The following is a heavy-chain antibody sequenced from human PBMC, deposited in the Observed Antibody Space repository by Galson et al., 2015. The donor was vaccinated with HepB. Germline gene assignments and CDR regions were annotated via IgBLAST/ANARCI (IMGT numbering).Heavy chain of an antibody. V-gene: IGHV1-2*06. CDR3: ARDFITAVDFVGIDV. D-gene: IGHD6-13*01. Sequence: SVKVSCKAFGYTFTDYYIHWLRQAPGQGLEWLGRINPNSGDTNYAQTFQGRVAMTRDTSINASYMELSSLKSDDSALYYCARDFITAVDFVGIDVWGQGTTVTVSS. CDR1: GYTFTDYY. CDR2: INPNSGDT. J-gene: IGHJ6*02.